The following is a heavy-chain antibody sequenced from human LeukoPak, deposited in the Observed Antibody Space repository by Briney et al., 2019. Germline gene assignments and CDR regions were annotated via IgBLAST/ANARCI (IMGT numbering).Heavy chain of an antibody. CDR2: IKQDGSEK. CDR3: AAYQSLGF. Sequence: GSLRLSCVASGFSFTNYAMSWVRQAPARGPEWVAKIKQDGSEKDYVDSVKGRFTISRDNAKNSLYLQMNSLRADDTAVYYCAAYQSLGFWGQGTLVTVSS. V-gene: IGHV3-7*01. J-gene: IGHJ4*02. D-gene: IGHD2-2*01. CDR1: GFSFTNYA.